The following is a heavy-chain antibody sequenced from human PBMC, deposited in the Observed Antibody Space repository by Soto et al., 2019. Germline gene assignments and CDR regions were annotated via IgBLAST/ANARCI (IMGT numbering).Heavy chain of an antibody. CDR2: ISWNSGSI. J-gene: IGHJ4*02. CDR3: AKDLTGTEGFDY. D-gene: IGHD1-20*01. CDR1: GFTFDDYA. Sequence: GGSLRLSCAASGFTFDDYAMHWVRQAPGKGLEWVSGISWNSGSIGYADSVKGRFTISRDNAKNSLYLQMNSLRAEDTALYYCAKDLTGTEGFDYWGQGTLVTSPQ. V-gene: IGHV3-9*01.